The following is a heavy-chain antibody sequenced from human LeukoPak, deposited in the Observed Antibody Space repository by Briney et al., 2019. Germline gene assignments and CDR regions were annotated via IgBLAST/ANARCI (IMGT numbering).Heavy chain of an antibody. CDR1: GYTFTNYA. CDR2: INAGNGNT. Sequence: ASVKVSCKASGYTFTNYALHWVRQAPGQRLEWMGWINAGNGNTQYSQKFQGRATITSDTSANIVYLGMSNLRSEDTAIYFCAKFYSNNDRDSDYWGQGTLVTVSS. V-gene: IGHV1-3*01. CDR3: AKFYSNNDRDSDY. J-gene: IGHJ4*02. D-gene: IGHD4-11*01.